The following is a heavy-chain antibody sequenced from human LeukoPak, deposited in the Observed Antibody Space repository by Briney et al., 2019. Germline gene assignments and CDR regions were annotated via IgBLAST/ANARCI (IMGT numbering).Heavy chain of an antibody. CDR1: GFTFSSYS. V-gene: IGHV3-48*01. J-gene: IGHJ5*02. Sequence: GGSLRLSCAASGFTFSSYSMNWVRQAPGKGLEWVSYIRGGSTTIYYADSVKGRFTISRDNARNSLYLQMNSLRVEDTAVYYCARSCSSCPGRWFDPWGQGTLVTVSS. D-gene: IGHD2-15*01. CDR3: ARSCSSCPGRWFDP. CDR2: IRGGSTTI.